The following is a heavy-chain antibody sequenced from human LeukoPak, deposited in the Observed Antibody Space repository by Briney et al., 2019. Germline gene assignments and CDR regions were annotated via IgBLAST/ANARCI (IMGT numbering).Heavy chain of an antibody. CDR1: GFAFSSYA. CDR2: ISGSGGST. Sequence: GGSLRLSCAASGFAFSSYAMSWVRQAPGKGLEWVSTISGSGGSTYYADSVKGRFTISRDNSKNTLYLQMNSLRAEDTAVYYCAKPGSSGWYYFDYWGQGTLVTVSS. D-gene: IGHD6-19*01. J-gene: IGHJ4*02. V-gene: IGHV3-23*01. CDR3: AKPGSSGWYYFDY.